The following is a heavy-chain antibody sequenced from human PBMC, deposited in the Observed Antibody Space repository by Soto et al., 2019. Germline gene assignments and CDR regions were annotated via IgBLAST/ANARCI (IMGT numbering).Heavy chain of an antibody. D-gene: IGHD2-2*01. J-gene: IGHJ6*02. CDR2: ISAYNGNT. Sequence: QVQLVQSGAEVKKPGASVKVSCKASGYTFSNYGFSWVRQAPGQRLEWMGWISAYNGNTNYAQKVQGRVTMTTDTSTGTAYMELRSLRSDDTAVYYCASSFTSSQWRYGMDVWGQGTKVTVSS. CDR3: ASSFTSSQWRYGMDV. CDR1: GYTFSNYG. V-gene: IGHV1-18*01.